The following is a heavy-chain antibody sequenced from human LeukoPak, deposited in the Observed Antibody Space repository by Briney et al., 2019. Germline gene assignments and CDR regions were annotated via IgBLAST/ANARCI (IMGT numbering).Heavy chain of an antibody. V-gene: IGHV4-59*01. D-gene: IGHD3-3*01. CDR3: ARDKGGYYPQPFDY. Sequence: SETLSLTCTVSGGSISSYYWSWIRQPPGKGLEWIVYIYYSGSTNYNPSLKSRVTISVDTSKNQFSLKLSSVTAADTAVYYCARDKGGYYPQPFDYWGQGTLVTVSP. J-gene: IGHJ4*02. CDR1: GGSISSYY. CDR2: IYYSGST.